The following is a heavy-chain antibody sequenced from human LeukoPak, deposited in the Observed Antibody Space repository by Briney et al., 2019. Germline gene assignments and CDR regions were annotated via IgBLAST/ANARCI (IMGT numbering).Heavy chain of an antibody. Sequence: GGSLRLSCAASGFTVSSNYMSWVRQAPGKGLEWVSVIYSAGSTYYSDSVKGRFTISRDNSKNTLYLQMNSLRVEDTAVYYCARDHPYDSSGYLAVDAFDIWGQGTMVTVSS. CDR1: GFTVSSNY. V-gene: IGHV3-53*01. CDR2: IYSAGST. D-gene: IGHD3-22*01. CDR3: ARDHPYDSSGYLAVDAFDI. J-gene: IGHJ3*02.